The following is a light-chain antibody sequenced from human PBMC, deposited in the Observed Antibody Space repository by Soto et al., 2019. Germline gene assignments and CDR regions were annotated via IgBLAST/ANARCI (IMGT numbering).Light chain of an antibody. Sequence: EIVMTQSPATLSVSPGERATLSCRASQSVSSNLAWYQQKPGQAPRLLIYGASTRATGIPARFSGSRSGTEFTLTISNLQSEDFAVYYCQQYNNWPPGTFGQGTKVEIK. J-gene: IGKJ1*01. CDR2: GAS. V-gene: IGKV3-15*01. CDR1: QSVSSN. CDR3: QQYNNWPPGT.